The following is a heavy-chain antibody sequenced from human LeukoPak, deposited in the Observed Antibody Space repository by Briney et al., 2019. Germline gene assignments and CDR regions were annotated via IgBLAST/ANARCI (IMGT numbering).Heavy chain of an antibody. CDR3: ARAPPYTKYFDY. D-gene: IGHD1-1*01. V-gene: IGHV3-23*01. J-gene: IGHJ4*02. CDR2: ISDSGDFT. CDR1: GFTFSNYA. Sequence: GWSLRLSCAGSGFTFSNYALSWVRQAPGQGLEWVSTISDSGDFTFYADAVKGRFTISRDNSKNTLYLQMYSLRAEDTAIYYCARAPPYTKYFDYWGRGTLLTVSS.